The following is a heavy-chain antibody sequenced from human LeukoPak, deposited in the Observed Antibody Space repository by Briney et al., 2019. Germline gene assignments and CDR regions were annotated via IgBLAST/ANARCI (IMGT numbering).Heavy chain of an antibody. J-gene: IGHJ5*02. V-gene: IGHV3-21*01. CDR1: GFTFSSDS. CDR3: ARLTVITFSDWFDP. CDR2: ISSSSSYI. Sequence: GGSLRLSCAASGFTFSSDSMNWVRQAPGKGLEWVSSISSSSSYIYYADSVKGRFTISRDNAKNSLYLQMNSLRAEDTAVYYSARLTVITFSDWFDPWGQGTLVTVSS. D-gene: IGHD3-16*01.